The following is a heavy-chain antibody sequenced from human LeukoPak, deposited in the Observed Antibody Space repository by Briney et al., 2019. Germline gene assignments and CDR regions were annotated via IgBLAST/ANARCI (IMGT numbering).Heavy chain of an antibody. V-gene: IGHV4-39*01. J-gene: IGHJ4*02. CDR3: ARRQFYFDASVYRAAFDY. CDR1: GGFITSSSYY. Sequence: PSETLSLTCTVSGGFITSSSYYWGWIRQPPGKGLEWFGSIYYSGTTYYNPSLKSRVTISVDTSKTRYSLKLSSVTAADTAVYFCARRQFYFDASVYRAAFDYWGQGTLVTVSS. CDR2: IYYSGTT. D-gene: IGHD5/OR15-5a*01.